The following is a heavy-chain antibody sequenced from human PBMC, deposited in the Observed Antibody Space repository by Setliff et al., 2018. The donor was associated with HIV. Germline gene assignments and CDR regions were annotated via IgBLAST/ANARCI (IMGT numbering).Heavy chain of an antibody. CDR2: MYLTGST. V-gene: IGHV4-61*02. J-gene: IGHJ4*02. Sequence: PSETLSLTCTVSGASISSGSFYWSWIRQPAGKGLEWIGRMYLTGSTNYNPSLESRVTISVDTSKNQFSLRLTSVTAADTAVYYCARGVRDNSGWSSYYFDYWGQGTLVTVSS. D-gene: IGHD6-19*01. CDR3: ARGVRDNSGWSSYYFDY. CDR1: GASISSGSFY.